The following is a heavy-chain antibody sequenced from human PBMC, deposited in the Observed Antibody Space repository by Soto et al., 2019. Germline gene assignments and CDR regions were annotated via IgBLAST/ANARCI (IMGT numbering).Heavy chain of an antibody. D-gene: IGHD6-6*01. CDR3: ARAEEQLVFSQVFDY. Sequence: QVQLQESGPGLVKPSQTLSLTCAVSGGSVSSGSYYWSWIRQHPGKGLEWIGYIYSSGSTYYNPSLKSRVTISVDTSTNQFPLRLSSVTAADTAAYDCARAEEQLVFSQVFDYWGQGTLVTVSS. J-gene: IGHJ4*02. CDR2: IYSSGST. V-gene: IGHV4-31*11. CDR1: GGSVSSGSYY.